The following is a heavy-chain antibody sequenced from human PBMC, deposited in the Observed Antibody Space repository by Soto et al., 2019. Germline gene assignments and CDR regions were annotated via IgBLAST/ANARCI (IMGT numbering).Heavy chain of an antibody. CDR2: IYYSGSS. Sequence: QLQLQESGPGLVKPSETLSLTCTVSGGSISRSSYYWDWIRQPPGNGLEWIGSIYYSGSSYYNPSLKSRVTISVDTSKNQFSLKLSSVTAADTAVYYCARRVVGNIYPAQLDYWGQGTLVTVSS. J-gene: IGHJ4*02. D-gene: IGHD2-21*01. V-gene: IGHV4-39*01. CDR3: ARRVVGNIYPAQLDY. CDR1: GGSISRSSYY.